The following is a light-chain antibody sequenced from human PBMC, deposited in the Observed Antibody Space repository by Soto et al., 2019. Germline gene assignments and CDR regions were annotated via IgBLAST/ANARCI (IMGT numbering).Light chain of an antibody. V-gene: IGKV3-20*01. Sequence: EIVLTQSPGTLSLSPGERATLSCRASQSVSSSYLAWYQQKPGQAPRVLIYGASSRATGIPDRFSGSGSGTDFTLTISRLEPEDFVVYHCQQYGSSPSFGGGTKVEI. CDR1: QSVSSSY. CDR3: QQYGSSPS. J-gene: IGKJ4*01. CDR2: GAS.